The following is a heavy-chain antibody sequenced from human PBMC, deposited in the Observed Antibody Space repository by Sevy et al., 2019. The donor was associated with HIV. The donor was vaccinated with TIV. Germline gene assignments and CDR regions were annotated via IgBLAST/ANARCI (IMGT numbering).Heavy chain of an antibody. D-gene: IGHD5-12*01. J-gene: IGHJ3*02. CDR1: GFTFSSYG. CDR3: AREGATTYAFDI. CDR2: IWYDGSNK. V-gene: IGHV3-33*01. Sequence: GGCLRLSCAASGFTFSSYGMHWVRQAPGKGLEWVAVIWYDGSNKYYADSVKGRFTISRDNSKNTLYLQMNSLRAEDTAVYYCAREGATTYAFDIWGQGTMVTVSS.